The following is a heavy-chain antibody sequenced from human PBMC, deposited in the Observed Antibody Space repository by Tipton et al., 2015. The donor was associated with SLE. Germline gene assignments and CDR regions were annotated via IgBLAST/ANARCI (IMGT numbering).Heavy chain of an antibody. D-gene: IGHD7-27*01. CDR3: ARSWGNWGGSYFDY. CDR1: GGSFSGYY. Sequence: LSLTCAVYGGSFSGYYWSWIRQPPGKGLEWIGEINHSGSSNYNPPLKSRVTISVDTSKNQFSLKLSSVTAADTAVDYCARSWGNWGGSYFDYWGQGSLVTVSS. J-gene: IGHJ4*02. CDR2: INHSGSS. V-gene: IGHV4-34*01.